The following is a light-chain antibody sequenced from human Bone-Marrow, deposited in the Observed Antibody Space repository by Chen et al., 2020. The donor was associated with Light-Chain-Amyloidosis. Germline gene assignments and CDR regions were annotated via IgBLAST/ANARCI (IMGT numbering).Light chain of an antibody. Sequence: SYVLTQPPSVSVAPGQTARITCGGNNIGNKGVHWYHQKPRQAPVLVVDDDSDRPSGIPERFSGSNSGNTATLTISGVEVGDEADYCCRGWDSSSDQPVFGGGTKLTVV. CDR1: NIGNKG. V-gene: IGLV3-21*02. CDR2: DDS. CDR3: RGWDSSSDQPV. J-gene: IGLJ3*02.